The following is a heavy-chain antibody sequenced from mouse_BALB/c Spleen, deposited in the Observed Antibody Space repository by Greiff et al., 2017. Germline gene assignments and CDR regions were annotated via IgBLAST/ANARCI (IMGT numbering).Heavy chain of an antibody. Sequence: VQVVESGPGLVQPSQSLSITCTVSGFSLTSYGVHWVRQSPGKGLEWLGVIWSGGSTDYNAAFISRLSISKDNSKSQVFFKMNSLQANDTAIYYCARKEGNSGAMDYWGQGTSVTVSS. D-gene: IGHD2-1*01. CDR2: IWSGGST. V-gene: IGHV2-2*02. CDR3: ARKEGNSGAMDY. J-gene: IGHJ4*01. CDR1: GFSLTSYG.